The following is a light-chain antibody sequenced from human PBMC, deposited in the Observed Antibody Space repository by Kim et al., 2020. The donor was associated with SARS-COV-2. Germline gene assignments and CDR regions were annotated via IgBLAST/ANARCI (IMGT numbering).Light chain of an antibody. J-gene: IGKJ2*01. CDR3: QQYNNWPRT. Sequence: EIVMTQSPATLSVSPGERAIFSCRASQSVSFNLAWYQQKPGQAPRLLIYGASTRATGIPGRFSGSGSGADFTLTISSLQSEDFAVYYCQQYNNWPRTFGQGTKLEI. CDR1: QSVSFN. CDR2: GAS. V-gene: IGKV3-15*01.